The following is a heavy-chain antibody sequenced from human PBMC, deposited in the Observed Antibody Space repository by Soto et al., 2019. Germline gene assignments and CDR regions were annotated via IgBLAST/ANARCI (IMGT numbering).Heavy chain of an antibody. V-gene: IGHV3-23*01. Sequence: GGSLRLSCAASEFTFSSYAMSWVRQAPGKGLEWVSTISGSGGSTYYADSVKGRFTISRDNSKNTLYLQMNSLRAEDTAVYYCAKHIGVGGSSWNRYYYYGMDVWGQGTTVTVSS. CDR2: ISGSGGST. D-gene: IGHD6-13*01. CDR1: EFTFSSYA. J-gene: IGHJ6*02. CDR3: AKHIGVGGSSWNRYYYYGMDV.